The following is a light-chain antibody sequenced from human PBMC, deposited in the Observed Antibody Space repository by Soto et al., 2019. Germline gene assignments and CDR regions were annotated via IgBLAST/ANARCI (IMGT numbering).Light chain of an antibody. CDR1: QSVSSSY. CDR3: QQYGGSPLVT. Sequence: EIVLTQSPGTLSLSPGERATLSCRASQSVSSSYLAWYQQTPGQAPRLLIYGASSRVTGIPDRFSGSGSGTDVTLTISSLEPEDFAVYYCQQYGGSPLVTFGGGTKVEIK. J-gene: IGKJ4*01. V-gene: IGKV3-20*01. CDR2: GAS.